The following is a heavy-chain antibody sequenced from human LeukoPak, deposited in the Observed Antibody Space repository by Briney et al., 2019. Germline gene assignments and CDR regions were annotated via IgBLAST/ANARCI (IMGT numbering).Heavy chain of an antibody. V-gene: IGHV3-30-3*01. J-gene: IGHJ3*02. CDR3: AREDDSSGYHTLPDAFDI. CDR2: ISYDGSNK. CDR1: GFTFSSYA. Sequence: GGSLRLSCAASGFTFSSYAMHWVRQAPGKGLEGVAVISYDGSNKYYADSVKGRFTIYRDNYKNTLYLQMNSLRAEDTAVYYCAREDDSSGYHTLPDAFDIWGQGTMVTVSS. D-gene: IGHD3-22*01.